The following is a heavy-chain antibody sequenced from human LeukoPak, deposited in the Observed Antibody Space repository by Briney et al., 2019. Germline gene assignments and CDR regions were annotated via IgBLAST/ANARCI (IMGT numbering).Heavy chain of an antibody. CDR1: GYTFTSYG. J-gene: IGHJ4*02. V-gene: IGHV1-18*01. CDR3: ARGASDGSGSSDFDY. D-gene: IGHD3-10*01. Sequence: ASVKASCKASGYTFTSYGISWVRQAPGQGLEWMGWISAYNGNTNYAQKLQGRVTMTTDTSTSTAYMELRSLRSDDTAVYYCARGASDGSGSSDFDYWGQGTLVTVSS. CDR2: ISAYNGNT.